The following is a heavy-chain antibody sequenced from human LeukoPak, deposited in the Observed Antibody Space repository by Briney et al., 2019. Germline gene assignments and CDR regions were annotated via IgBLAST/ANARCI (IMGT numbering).Heavy chain of an antibody. J-gene: IGHJ5*02. CDR3: ARDRRAYYYDSSGYTFDP. CDR1: GYSFTSHY. CDR2: INPRGTST. D-gene: IGHD3-22*01. Sequence: ASVKVSCKASGYSFTSHYMHWVRQAPGQGLEWMGLINPRGTSTIYAEKFQGRVTMTRDMSTSTVYMELSSLRSEDTAVYYCARDRRAYYYDSSGYTFDPWGQGTLVTVSS. V-gene: IGHV1-46*01.